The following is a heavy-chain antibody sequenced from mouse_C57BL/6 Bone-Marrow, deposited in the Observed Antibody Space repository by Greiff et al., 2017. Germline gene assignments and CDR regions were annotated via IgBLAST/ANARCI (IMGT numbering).Heavy chain of an antibody. V-gene: IGHV1-9*01. J-gene: IGHJ4*01. CDR3: ASLQGYAMDY. CDR1: GYTFTGYW. CDR2: IFPGNGST. Sequence: VQLQQSGTELMKPGASVKLSCKATGYTFTGYWIEWVKQRPGHGLEWIGEIFPGNGSTNYNEKFKGKATFTADTSSNTAYMQLSSLTTEDYAIYYCASLQGYAMDYWGQGTSVTVSS. D-gene: IGHD2-10*01.